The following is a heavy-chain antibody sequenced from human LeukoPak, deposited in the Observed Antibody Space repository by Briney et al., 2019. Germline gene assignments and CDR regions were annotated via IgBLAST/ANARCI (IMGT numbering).Heavy chain of an antibody. CDR2: IYYSGST. CDR1: GGSISSHY. CDR3: ARDGSSWYGGWLDP. D-gene: IGHD6-13*01. J-gene: IGHJ5*02. Sequence: SETLPLTCTVSGGSISSHYWSWIRQPPGKGLEWIGYIYYSGSTNYNPSLKSRVTISVDTSKNQFSLKLSSVTAADTAVYYCARDGSSWYGGWLDPWGQGTLVTVSS. V-gene: IGHV4-59*11.